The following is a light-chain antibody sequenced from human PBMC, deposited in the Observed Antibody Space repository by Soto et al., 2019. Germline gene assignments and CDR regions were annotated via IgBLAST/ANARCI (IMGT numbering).Light chain of an antibody. CDR3: QKHYNTPLT. J-gene: IGKJ1*01. CDR2: TAS. CDR1: QRISTY. V-gene: IGKV1-39*01. Sequence: DIQLTQAPSSLSASVGDRITITCRASQRISTYLNWYQQKPGKAPELVIYTASSLESGVPSWFSGSGSGTDFTLTINNLQPEELTTYHFQKHYNTPLTFGQGTKVEIK.